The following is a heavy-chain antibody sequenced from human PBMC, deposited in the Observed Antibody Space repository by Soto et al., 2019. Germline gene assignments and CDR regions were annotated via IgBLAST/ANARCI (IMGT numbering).Heavy chain of an antibody. J-gene: IGHJ3*02. CDR2: ISYDGSNK. CDR3: AREGRSGSVLNAFDI. Sequence: QVQLVESGGGVVQPGRSLRLSCAASGFTFSSYAMHWVRQAPGKGLEWVAVISYDGSNKYYADSVKGRFTISRDNSKNPLYLQTNSVRAEETAVYCCAREGRSGSVLNAFDIWGQGPMVTVSS. D-gene: IGHD3-10*01. V-gene: IGHV3-30-3*01. CDR1: GFTFSSYA.